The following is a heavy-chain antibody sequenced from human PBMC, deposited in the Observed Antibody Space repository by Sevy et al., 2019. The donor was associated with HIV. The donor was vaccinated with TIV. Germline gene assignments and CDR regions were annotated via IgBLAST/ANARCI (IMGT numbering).Heavy chain of an antibody. CDR2: ISYDGSNK. V-gene: IGHV3-30*18. J-gene: IGHJ6*02. CDR3: AKDAYSSSWYGLYYYYYGMDV. Sequence: GGSLRLSCAASGFTFSSYGMHWVRQAPGKGLEWVAVISYDGSNKYYADSVKGRFTISRDNSKNTLYLQMNSLRAEETAVYYCAKDAYSSSWYGLYYYYYGMDVWGQGTTVTVSS. D-gene: IGHD6-13*01. CDR1: GFTFSSYG.